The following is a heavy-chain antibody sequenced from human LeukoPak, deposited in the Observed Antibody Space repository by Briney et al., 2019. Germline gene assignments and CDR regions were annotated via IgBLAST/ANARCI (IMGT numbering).Heavy chain of an antibody. CDR1: GGSFSGYY. V-gene: IGHV4-34*01. J-gene: IGHJ4*02. D-gene: IGHD3-22*01. CDR3: ARGGRLYYYDSSGYYLDY. Sequence: SETLSLTCAVYGGSFSGYYWSWIRQPPGKGLEWIGEINHSGSTNYNPSLKSQVTISVDTSKNQFSLKLSSVTAADTAVYYCARGGRLYYYDSSGYYLDYWGQGTLVTVSS. CDR2: INHSGST.